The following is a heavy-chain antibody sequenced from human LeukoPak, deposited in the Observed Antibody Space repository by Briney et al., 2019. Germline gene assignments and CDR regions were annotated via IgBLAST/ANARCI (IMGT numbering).Heavy chain of an antibody. J-gene: IGHJ4*02. V-gene: IGHV4-31*03. CDR2: ISSSGST. D-gene: IGHD1-1*01. CDR3: ARADNLNAFDY. Sequence: PSETLSLTCTVSGGSISRGGHFWSWIRQHPGKGLEWIGSISSSGSTLYSLSLKRRVTISVDTSKNQFSLNLSSVTAADTAVYYCARADNLNAFDYWGQGTRVTVSS. CDR1: GGSISRGGHF.